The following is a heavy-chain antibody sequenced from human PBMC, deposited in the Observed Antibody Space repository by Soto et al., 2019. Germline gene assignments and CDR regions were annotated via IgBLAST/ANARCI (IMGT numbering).Heavy chain of an antibody. V-gene: IGHV3-23*01. CDR2: ISGSGGST. J-gene: IGHJ4*02. D-gene: IGHD4-4*01. CDR3: AKDLFGNYADYFDY. Sequence: HPGGSLRLSCAASGFTFSSYAMTWVRQAPGKGLEWVSVISGSGGSTHYADSVKGRSTIARDNSKNTLYLQMNSLRAEDTAVYYCAKDLFGNYADYFDYWGQGTLVTVSS. CDR1: GFTFSSYA.